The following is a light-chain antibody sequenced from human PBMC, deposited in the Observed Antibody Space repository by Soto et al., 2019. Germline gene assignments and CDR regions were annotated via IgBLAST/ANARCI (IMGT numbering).Light chain of an antibody. CDR1: QSLNRW. J-gene: IGKJ2*01. CDR3: QQYYNYPYT. CDR2: DAS. V-gene: IGKV1-5*01. Sequence: DVQMTQSPSTLSASIGDKVTITCRASQSLNRWLAWYQQKPGKAPQLLIYDASSLESGVTSRFSGSGSGTEFSLTISRLQPDDFATYYCQQYYNYPYTLGHGTKLEIK.